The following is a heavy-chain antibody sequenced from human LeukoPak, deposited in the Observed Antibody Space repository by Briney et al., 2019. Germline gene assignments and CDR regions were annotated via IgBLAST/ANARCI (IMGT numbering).Heavy chain of an antibody. CDR3: AKEGLGSSWNPNYFDY. Sequence: GGSLRLSCEVSGFTFTDYSIHWVRQAPGKGLEWVAVISYDGSNKYYADFVKGRFTISRDSSKNTLYLQVNSLRAEDTAVYYCAKEGLGSSWNPNYFDYWGQGTLVTVSS. CDR1: GFTFTDYS. V-gene: IGHV3-30*18. D-gene: IGHD6-13*01. CDR2: ISYDGSNK. J-gene: IGHJ4*02.